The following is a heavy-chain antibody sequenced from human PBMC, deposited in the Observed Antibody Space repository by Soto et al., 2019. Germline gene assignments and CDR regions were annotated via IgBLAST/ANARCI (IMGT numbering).Heavy chain of an antibody. CDR3: AREGHAPGAAAGPSDYYGMDV. Sequence: PGGSLRLSCAASGFTFSSYWMSWVRQAPGKGLEWVANIKQDGSEKYYVDSVKGRFTISRDNAKNSLYLQMNSLRAEDTAVYYCAREGHAPGAAAGPSDYYGMDVWGQGTTVTVSS. D-gene: IGHD6-13*01. CDR1: GFTFSSYW. J-gene: IGHJ6*02. V-gene: IGHV3-7*03. CDR2: IKQDGSEK.